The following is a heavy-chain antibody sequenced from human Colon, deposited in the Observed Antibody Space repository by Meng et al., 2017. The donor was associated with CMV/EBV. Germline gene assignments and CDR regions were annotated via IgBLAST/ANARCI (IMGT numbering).Heavy chain of an antibody. CDR3: AKGVDFHDFWSGFAY. CDR1: GFTFNDFD. CDR2: ISGSGVTT. D-gene: IGHD3-3*01. Sequence: GGSLRLSCSASGFTFNDFDMTWVRQAPGKGLEWVSSISGSGVTTYYSDAVKGRFTISRDNSRNTLYLQINSLRADDTAVYYCAKGVDFHDFWSGFAYWGQGAVVTVSS. J-gene: IGHJ4*02. V-gene: IGHV3-23*01.